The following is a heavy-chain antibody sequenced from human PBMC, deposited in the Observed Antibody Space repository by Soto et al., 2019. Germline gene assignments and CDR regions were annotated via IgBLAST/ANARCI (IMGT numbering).Heavy chain of an antibody. CDR3: ARPLVVVPAAIPYYYYGLDV. J-gene: IGHJ6*02. V-gene: IGHV3-30-3*01. D-gene: IGHD2-2*02. CDR2: ISYDGSNK. Sequence: QVQLVESGGGVVQPGRSLRLSCAASGFTFSSYAMHWVRQAPGKGLEWVAVISYDGSNKYYADSVKGRFTISRDNSKNTLYMQMNSLRAEDTAVYYCARPLVVVPAAIPYYYYGLDVWGQGTTVTVSS. CDR1: GFTFSSYA.